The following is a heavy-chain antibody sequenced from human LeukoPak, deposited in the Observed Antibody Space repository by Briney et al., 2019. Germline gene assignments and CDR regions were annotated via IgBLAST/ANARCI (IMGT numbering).Heavy chain of an antibody. Sequence: ASVKVSCKASGYTFTGYYMHWVRQAPGQGLEWMGWINPNSGGTNYAQKRQGRVTMTTDTSTSTAYMELRSLRSDDTAVYYCARGMGITGTSFDYWGQGTLVTVSS. CDR2: INPNSGGT. CDR1: GYTFTGYY. J-gene: IGHJ4*02. D-gene: IGHD1-7*01. CDR3: ARGMGITGTSFDY. V-gene: IGHV1-2*02.